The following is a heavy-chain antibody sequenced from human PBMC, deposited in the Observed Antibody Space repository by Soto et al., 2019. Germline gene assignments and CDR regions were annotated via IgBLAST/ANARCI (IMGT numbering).Heavy chain of an antibody. CDR3: ANSPLGSYYYYMDV. Sequence: EVQLLESGGGLVQPGGSLRLSCAASGFTFSSYAMSWVRQAPGKGLEWVSAISGSGGSPYYADSVKGRFTISRDNSKNTLYLQMNSLRAEDTAVYYCANSPLGSYYYYMDVWGKGTTVTVSS. V-gene: IGHV3-23*01. CDR1: GFTFSSYA. CDR2: ISGSGGSP. D-gene: IGHD3-10*01. J-gene: IGHJ6*03.